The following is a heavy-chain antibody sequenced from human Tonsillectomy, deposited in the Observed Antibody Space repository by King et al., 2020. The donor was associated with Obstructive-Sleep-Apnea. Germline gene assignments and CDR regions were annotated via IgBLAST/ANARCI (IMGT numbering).Heavy chain of an antibody. CDR1: GFIVSSNY. Sequence: DVQLVESGGGLVQPGGSLRLSCRASGFIVSSNYMSWVRQAPGKGLEWVSVIYSGGITYYADSVKGRFTISRDNSKNTLYLQMNSLRAEDTAVYYCARGGYGDYPIYTFDIWGQGTTVTVSS. D-gene: IGHD4-17*01. CDR2: IYSGGIT. V-gene: IGHV3-66*01. J-gene: IGHJ3*02. CDR3: ARGGYGDYPIYTFDI.